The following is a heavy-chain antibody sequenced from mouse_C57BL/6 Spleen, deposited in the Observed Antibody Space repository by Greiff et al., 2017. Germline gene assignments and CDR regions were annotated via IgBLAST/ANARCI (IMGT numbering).Heavy chain of an antibody. V-gene: IGHV1-18*01. CDR1: GYTFTDYN. CDR3: ASSYYGSGIGAMDY. D-gene: IGHD1-1*01. CDR2: INPNNGGT. Sequence: EVQLQQSGPELVKPGASVKIPCKASGYTFTDYNMDWVKQSHGKSLEWIGDINPNNGGTIYNQKFKGKATLAVDKSSSTAYMELRSLTFEDTAVYYCASSYYGSGIGAMDYWGQGTSVTVSS. J-gene: IGHJ4*01.